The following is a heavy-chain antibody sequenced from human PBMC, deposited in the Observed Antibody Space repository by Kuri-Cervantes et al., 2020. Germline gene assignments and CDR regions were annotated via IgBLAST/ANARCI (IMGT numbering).Heavy chain of an antibody. J-gene: IGHJ3*02. D-gene: IGHD3-22*01. V-gene: IGHV3-30-3*01. CDR1: GFTFSSYA. Sequence: GGSLRLSCAASGFTFSSYAMHWVRQAPGKGLEWVAVISYGGSNKYYADSVKGRFTISRDNAKNSLYLQMNSLRAEDTAVYYCAREGRDSSSLWAFDIWGQGTMVTVSS. CDR3: AREGRDSSSLWAFDI. CDR2: ISYGGSNK.